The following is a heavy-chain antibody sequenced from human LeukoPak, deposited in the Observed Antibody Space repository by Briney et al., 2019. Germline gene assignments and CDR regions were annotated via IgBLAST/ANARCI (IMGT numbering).Heavy chain of an antibody. CDR1: GYTFTSYG. V-gene: IGHV1-18*01. CDR3: ARAVVTATHDY. CDR2: ISAYNGNT. Sequence: GASVKVSCKASGYTFTSYGISWVRQAPGQGLEWMGWISAYNGNTNYAQKLQGRVTMTTDTSTSTAYMELSRLRSDDAAVYYCARAVVTATHDYWGQGTLVTVSS. D-gene: IGHD2-21*02. J-gene: IGHJ4*02.